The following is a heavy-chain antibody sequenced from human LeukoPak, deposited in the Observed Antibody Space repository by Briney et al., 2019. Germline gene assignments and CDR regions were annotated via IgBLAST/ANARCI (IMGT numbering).Heavy chain of an antibody. CDR2: ISGNGDSI. CDR1: GFTFSSYA. Sequence: GGSLRLSCAASGFTFSSYAVTWVRQAPGKGLEWVSSISGNGDSIQYAASVQGRFAISRDNSKNTLYLQMNSLRAEDTAVYFCAKDPNGDFIGTFDIWGQGTMVTVSS. D-gene: IGHD4-17*01. CDR3: AKDPNGDFIGTFDI. J-gene: IGHJ3*02. V-gene: IGHV3-23*01.